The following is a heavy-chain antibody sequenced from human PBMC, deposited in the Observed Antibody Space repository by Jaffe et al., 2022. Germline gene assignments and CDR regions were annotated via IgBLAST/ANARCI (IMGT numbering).Heavy chain of an antibody. CDR3: VRRSNGYNYYMDV. D-gene: IGHD2-8*01. CDR1: GYSFTNYW. J-gene: IGHJ6*03. CDR2: IYPGDSDT. V-gene: IGHV5-51*03. Sequence: EVQLVQSGAEVKKPGESLKISCKGSGYSFTNYWIGWVRQMSGKGLEWMGIIYPGDSDTRYSPSFQGQVTISADKSISTAYLQWSGLKASDTAMYYCVRRSNGYNYYMDVWGEGTTVTVSS.